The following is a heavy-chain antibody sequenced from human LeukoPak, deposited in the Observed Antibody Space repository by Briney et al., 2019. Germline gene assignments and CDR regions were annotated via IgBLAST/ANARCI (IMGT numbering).Heavy chain of an antibody. J-gene: IGHJ3*02. CDR2: ITTAGDT. Sequence: GGSLRLSCAASGFTFSSYDMHWVRQATGKGLEWVSVITTAGDTYYSGSVKGRFTISRENAKNSLYLQMDSLRAGDTAVYYCARAGYNSGWYAFDIWGQGTMVTVSS. D-gene: IGHD6-19*01. V-gene: IGHV3-13*04. CDR3: ARAGYNSGWYAFDI. CDR1: GFTFSSYD.